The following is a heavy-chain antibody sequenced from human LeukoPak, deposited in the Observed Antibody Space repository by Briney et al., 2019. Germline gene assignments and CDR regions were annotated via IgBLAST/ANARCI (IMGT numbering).Heavy chain of an antibody. J-gene: IGHJ4*02. Sequence: GGSLRLSCAASGFTFSSYAMHWVRQAPGKGLEWVAVISYDGSNKYYADSVKGRFTISRDNSKNTLYLQMNSLRAEDTAVYYCAKVVWSGYYPPYYFDYWGQGTLVTVSS. D-gene: IGHD3-3*01. CDR2: ISYDGSNK. V-gene: IGHV3-30-3*01. CDR1: GFTFSSYA. CDR3: AKVVWSGYYPPYYFDY.